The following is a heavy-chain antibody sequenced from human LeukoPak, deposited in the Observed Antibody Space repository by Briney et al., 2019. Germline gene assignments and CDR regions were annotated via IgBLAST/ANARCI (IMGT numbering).Heavy chain of an antibody. D-gene: IGHD1-26*01. Sequence: ASVKVSCKASGYTFTSYGISWVRQAPGQGLEWMGWISAYNGNTNYAQKLQGRVTMTTDTSTSTAYMELSSLRSEDTAVYYCAAPSGSYYGRDYYYYYGMDVWGQGTTVTVSS. CDR2: ISAYNGNT. CDR3: AAPSGSYYGRDYYYYYGMDV. V-gene: IGHV1-18*01. CDR1: GYTFTSYG. J-gene: IGHJ6*02.